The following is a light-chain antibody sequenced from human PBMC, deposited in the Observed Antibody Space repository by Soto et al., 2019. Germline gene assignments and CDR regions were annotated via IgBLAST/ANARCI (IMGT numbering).Light chain of an antibody. V-gene: IGKV1-9*01. CDR3: QHLYSDPRTWT. CDR2: GAS. CDR1: QGFSIY. J-gene: IGKJ1*01. Sequence: IQLTQSPYSLSASVGDRVTITFLSSQGFSIYLAWYQQKLGKAPKVLIYGASTLQAGVPSRFSGSGSGPDFTLTISSLQPEDFATYYCQHLYSDPRTWTFGQVTKVDFK.